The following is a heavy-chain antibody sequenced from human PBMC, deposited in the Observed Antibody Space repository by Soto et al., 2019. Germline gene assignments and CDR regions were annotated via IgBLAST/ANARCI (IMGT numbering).Heavy chain of an antibody. CDR1: GGTFSSYA. J-gene: IGHJ6*02. Sequence: ASVKVSCKASGGTFSSYAISWVRQAPGQGLEWMGGIIPIFDTADYAQKFQGRVTVTADESTNTAYMELSSLRSEDTAVYYCAGHSSGVPGYYYGMDVWGQGTTVTVSS. V-gene: IGHV1-69*13. D-gene: IGHD3-22*01. CDR2: IIPIFDTA. CDR3: AGHSSGVPGYYYGMDV.